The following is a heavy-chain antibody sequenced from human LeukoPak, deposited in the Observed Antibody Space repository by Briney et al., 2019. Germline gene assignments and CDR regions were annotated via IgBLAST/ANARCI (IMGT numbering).Heavy chain of an antibody. J-gene: IGHJ4*02. Sequence: AASVKVSCKASGYTFTSYYMHWVRQAPGQGLEWMGIINPSGGSTSYAQKFQGRVTMTRDTSTSTVYMELSSLRSEDTAVYYCARDKPLDYYDSSGYSPGYWGQGTLVTVSS. CDR3: ARDKPLDYYDSSGYSPGY. CDR1: GYTFTSYY. CDR2: INPSGGST. D-gene: IGHD3-22*01. V-gene: IGHV1-46*01.